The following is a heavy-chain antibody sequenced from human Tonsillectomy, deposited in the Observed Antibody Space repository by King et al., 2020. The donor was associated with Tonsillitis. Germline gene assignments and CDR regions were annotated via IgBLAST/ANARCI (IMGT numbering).Heavy chain of an antibody. CDR1: GFTFTSYS. CDR3: ARGYYDSLTGYYRGFDY. CDR2: ISSSSSTI. J-gene: IGHJ4*02. Sequence: VQLVESGGGLVQSGGSLRLSCAASGFTFTSYSMNWVRQAPGKGLEWVSYISSSSSTIYYADSVKGRFTISRDNAKDSLYLQMNSLRAEDTAVYYCARGYYDSLTGYYRGFDYWGQGTLVTVSS. D-gene: IGHD3-9*01. V-gene: IGHV3-48*01.